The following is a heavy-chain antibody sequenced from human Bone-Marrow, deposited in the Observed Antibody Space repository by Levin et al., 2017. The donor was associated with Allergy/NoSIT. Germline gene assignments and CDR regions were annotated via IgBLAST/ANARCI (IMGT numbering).Heavy chain of an antibody. Sequence: LSLTCAASGFTFSSYAMHWVRQAPGKGLEWVAVISYDGSNKYYADSVKGRFTISRDNSKNTLYLQMNSLRAEDTAVYYCARDEGYGDYVNWFDPWGQGTLVTVSS. D-gene: IGHD4-17*01. CDR3: ARDEGYGDYVNWFDP. CDR2: ISYDGSNK. V-gene: IGHV3-30*04. CDR1: GFTFSSYA. J-gene: IGHJ5*02.